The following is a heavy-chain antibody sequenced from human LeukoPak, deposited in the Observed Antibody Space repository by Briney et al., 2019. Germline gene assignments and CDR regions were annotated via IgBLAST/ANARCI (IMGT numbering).Heavy chain of an antibody. CDR1: GYSISSGYY. D-gene: IGHD3-22*01. CDR3: AKDTYDSRGYYPWDH. J-gene: IGHJ4*02. V-gene: IGHV4-38-2*02. CDR2: STHSGSS. Sequence: SETLSLTCSVSGYSISSGYYWGCIRQPPGKGLEWVSTSTHSGSSYYNRSLKTRATILVDTSRNQFSLKLTAVTVADTAVYYCAKDTYDSRGYYPWDHWGQGTLVTVSS.